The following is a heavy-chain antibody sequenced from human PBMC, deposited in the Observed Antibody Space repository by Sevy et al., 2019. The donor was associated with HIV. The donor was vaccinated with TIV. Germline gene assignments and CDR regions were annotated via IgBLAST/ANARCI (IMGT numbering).Heavy chain of an antibody. D-gene: IGHD3-10*01. CDR1: GFTFSSYA. CDR2: ISYDGSNK. V-gene: IGHV3-30-3*01. Sequence: GGSLRLSCAASGFTFSSYAMHWVRQAPGKGLEWVAVISYDGSNKYYADSGKGRFTISRDNSKNTLYLQMNSLRAEDTAVYYCARDIKAMVRGVKDYYYGMDVWGQGTTVTVSS. CDR3: ARDIKAMVRGVKDYYYGMDV. J-gene: IGHJ6*02.